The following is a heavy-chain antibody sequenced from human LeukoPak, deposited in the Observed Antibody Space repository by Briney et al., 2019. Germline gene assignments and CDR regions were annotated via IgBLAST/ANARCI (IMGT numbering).Heavy chain of an antibody. Sequence: SEALSLTCTVSGGSINRSYYYWGWIRQPPGKGLEWIGSIYYSGNTYYNPSLKSRVTISVDTSKNQFSLKLSSVTAADTAVYYCARLMTTVTSEYWGQGTLVTVSS. CDR1: GGSINRSYYY. J-gene: IGHJ4*02. CDR3: ARLMTTVTSEY. CDR2: IYYSGNT. D-gene: IGHD4-17*01. V-gene: IGHV4-39*01.